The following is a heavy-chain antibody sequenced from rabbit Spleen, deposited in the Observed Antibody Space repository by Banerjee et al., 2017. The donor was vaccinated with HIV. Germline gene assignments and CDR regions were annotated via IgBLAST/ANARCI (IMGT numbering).Heavy chain of an antibody. D-gene: IGHD3-1*01. V-gene: IGHV1S45*01. CDR3: ARDGGSSAYALDRLDL. Sequence: QEQLVESGGDLVQPEGSLTLTCTASGFTISSSYYMCWVRQAPGKGLEWIACIYGGGTGSTRYANWAKGRFTISKTSSTTVTLQMTSLTDADTATYFCARDGGSSAYALDRLDLWGPGTLVTVS. J-gene: IGHJ3*01. CDR1: GFTISSSYY. CDR2: IYGGGTGST.